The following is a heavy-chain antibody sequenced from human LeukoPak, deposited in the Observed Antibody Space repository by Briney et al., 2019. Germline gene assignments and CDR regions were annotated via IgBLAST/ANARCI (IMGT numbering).Heavy chain of an antibody. D-gene: IGHD2-2*01. CDR2: ISWKGDTT. CDR1: GFTFNNYA. CDR3: ARHRCSSTTCSFDS. J-gene: IGHJ4*02. V-gene: IGHV3-20*01. Sequence: GESLRLSCAASGFTFNNYAMTWVRQTPGKGSEWVSLISWKGDTTAYAESVRGRFTISRDNAKNSLYLHMNSLRPEDTAFYHCARHRCSSTTCSFDSWGQGSLVTVSS.